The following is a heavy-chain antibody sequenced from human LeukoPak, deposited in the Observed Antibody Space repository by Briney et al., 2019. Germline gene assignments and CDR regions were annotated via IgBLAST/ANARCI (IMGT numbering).Heavy chain of an antibody. J-gene: IGHJ4*02. CDR2: IYTSGST. CDR1: GGSISSGSYY. V-gene: IGHV4-61*02. Sequence: PSETLSLTCTVSGGSISSGSYYWSWIRQPAGKGLEWIGRIYTSGSTNYNPSLKSRVTISVDTSKNQFSLKLSSVTAADTAVYYCARVDDSSGYYPKFDYWGQGTLVTVSS. D-gene: IGHD3-22*01. CDR3: ARVDDSSGYYPKFDY.